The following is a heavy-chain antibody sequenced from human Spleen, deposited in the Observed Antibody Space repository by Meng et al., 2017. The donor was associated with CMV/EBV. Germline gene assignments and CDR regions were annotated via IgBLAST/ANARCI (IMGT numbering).Heavy chain of an antibody. V-gene: IGHV1-8*01. Sequence: ASVKVSCKASGYTFTTYDINWVRQATGQGLEWMGWMNPNSGDTGYAQKFQGRVTMTRNTSISTAYMDLSSLRSDDTAVYYCARFWSGNWFDPWGQGTRVTVSS. CDR3: ARFWSGNWFDP. J-gene: IGHJ5*02. CDR2: MNPNSGDT. CDR1: GYTFTTYD. D-gene: IGHD3-3*01.